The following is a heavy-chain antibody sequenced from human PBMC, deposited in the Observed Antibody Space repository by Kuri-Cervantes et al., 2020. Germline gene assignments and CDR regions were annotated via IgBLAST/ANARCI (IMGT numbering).Heavy chain of an antibody. J-gene: IGHJ4*02. CDR3: TRGPRNYGFDY. Sequence: ASVKVSCKASGYTFTGFHMHWVRQAPGQGLEWMGWINPNSGNTGYAQKFQGRVTMTRNTSISTAYMELSSLTSEDTAVYYCTRGPRNYGFDYWGQGTLVTVSS. CDR1: GYTFTGFH. V-gene: IGHV1-8*02. D-gene: IGHD3-10*01. CDR2: INPNSGNT.